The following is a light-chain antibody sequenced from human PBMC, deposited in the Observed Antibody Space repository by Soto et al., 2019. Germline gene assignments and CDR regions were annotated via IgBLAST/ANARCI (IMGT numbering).Light chain of an antibody. CDR3: QSYDSSLSDWV. J-gene: IGLJ3*02. CDR1: SSDVGSYNL. V-gene: IGLV2-14*02. Sequence: QSVLTQPASVSGSLGQSITISCTGTSSDVGSYNLVSWYQKHPGKAPKLLIYYNNNRPSGVPDRFSGSKSGTSASLAITGLQAADEADYYCQSYDSSLSDWVFGGGTKLTVL. CDR2: YNN.